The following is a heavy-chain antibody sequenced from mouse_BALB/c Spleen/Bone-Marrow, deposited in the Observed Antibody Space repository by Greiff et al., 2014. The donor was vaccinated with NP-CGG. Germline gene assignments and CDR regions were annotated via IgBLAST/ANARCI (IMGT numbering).Heavy chain of an antibody. CDR1: GFNIKDTY. V-gene: IGHV14-3*02. D-gene: IGHD2-14*01. Sequence: VQLQQSGAELVKPGASVKLSYTASGFNIKDTYMHWGKQRPEQGLEWIGRIDPANGNTKYDPKFQGKATITADTSSNTAYLQLSSLTSEDTAVYYCASYRYAWYFDVWGAGTTVTVSS. J-gene: IGHJ1*01. CDR3: ASYRYAWYFDV. CDR2: IDPANGNT.